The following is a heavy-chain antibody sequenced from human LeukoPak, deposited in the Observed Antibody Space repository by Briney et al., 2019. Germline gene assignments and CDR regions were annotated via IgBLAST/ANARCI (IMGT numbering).Heavy chain of an antibody. CDR2: IGAYKGNT. Sequence: ASVKFSCKASGYTFTTYGISWVRQAPRQGLEWMGWIGAYKGNTNYAQKPQGRVSMTTDTATSKACMELRSLRSDDTAVYYWARVRDLGWYFGWIDLHIPQDDAFDIWGQGTMVTVSS. CDR1: GYTFTTYG. V-gene: IGHV1-18*01. J-gene: IGHJ3*02. D-gene: IGHD6-19*01. CDR3: ARVRDLGWYFGWIDLHIPQDDAFDI.